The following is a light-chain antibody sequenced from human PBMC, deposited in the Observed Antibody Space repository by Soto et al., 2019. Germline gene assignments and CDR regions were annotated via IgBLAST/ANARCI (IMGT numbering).Light chain of an antibody. CDR3: SSYAGSNNLYV. CDR2: EVS. J-gene: IGLJ1*01. V-gene: IGLV2-8*01. Sequence: HSALTQPPSASGSPVQSVTISCTGTSSDVGGYNYVSWYQQHPGKAPKLMIYEVSKRPSGVPDRFSGSKSGNTASLTVSGLQAEDEADYYCSSYAGSNNLYVFGTGTKVTVL. CDR1: SSDVGGYNY.